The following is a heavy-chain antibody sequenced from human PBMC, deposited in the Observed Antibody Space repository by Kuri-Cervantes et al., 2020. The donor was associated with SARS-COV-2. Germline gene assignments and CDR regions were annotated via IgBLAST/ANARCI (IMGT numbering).Heavy chain of an antibody. CDR2: ISYDGSNK. V-gene: IGHV3-30-3*01. J-gene: IGHJ4*02. Sequence: LSLTCAASGFTFSSYAMHWVRQAPGKGLEWVAVISYDGSNKYYADSVKGRFTISRDNSRKVVYLHMNSLRDEDTAVYYCASNRCSRTSCYTFDYWGQGTLVTVSS. CDR3: ASNRCSRTSCYTFDY. D-gene: IGHD2-2*02. CDR1: GFTFSSYA.